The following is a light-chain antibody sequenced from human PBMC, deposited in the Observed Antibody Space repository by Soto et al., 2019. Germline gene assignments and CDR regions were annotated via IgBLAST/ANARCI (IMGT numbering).Light chain of an antibody. CDR3: SSYTDRNNLV. V-gene: IGLV2-8*01. Sequence: QSVLTHSPSASGSPGQSVTISCTGTSSDIGGYNSVSWYQQHPGKAPKVMIYDVSKRPSGVPDRFSGSKSGNTASLTVSALQAEDEADYYCSSYTDRNNLVFGTGTKVTV. CDR1: SSDIGGYNS. J-gene: IGLJ1*01. CDR2: DVS.